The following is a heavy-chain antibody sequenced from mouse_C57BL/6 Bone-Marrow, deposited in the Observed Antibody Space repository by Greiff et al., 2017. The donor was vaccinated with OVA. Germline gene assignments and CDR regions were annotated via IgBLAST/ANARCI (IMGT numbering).Heavy chain of an antibody. D-gene: IGHD1-1*01. CDR1: GYTFTSYT. CDR2: INPSSGYT. Sequence: QVQLQQSGAELARPGASVKMSCKASGYTFTSYTMHWVKQRPGQGLEWIGYINPSSGYTKYNQKFKDKATLTADKSSSTAYMQLSSLTSEASAVDYCARATTPCYFDYWGQGTTLTVSS. CDR3: ARATTPCYFDY. V-gene: IGHV1-4*01. J-gene: IGHJ2*01.